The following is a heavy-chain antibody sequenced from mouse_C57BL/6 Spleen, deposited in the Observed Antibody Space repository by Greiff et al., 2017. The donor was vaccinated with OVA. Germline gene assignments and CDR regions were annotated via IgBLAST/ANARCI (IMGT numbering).Heavy chain of an antibody. CDR1: GYTFTSYW. D-gene: IGHD2-5*01. Sequence: QVQLKQPGAELVKPGASVKMSCKASGYTFTSYWITWVKQRPGQGLEWIGDIYPGSGSTNYNEKFKSKATLTVDTSSSTAYMQLSSLTSEDSAVYYCARDSNYFAMDYWGQGTSVTVSS. V-gene: IGHV1-55*01. CDR2: IYPGSGST. CDR3: ARDSNYFAMDY. J-gene: IGHJ4*01.